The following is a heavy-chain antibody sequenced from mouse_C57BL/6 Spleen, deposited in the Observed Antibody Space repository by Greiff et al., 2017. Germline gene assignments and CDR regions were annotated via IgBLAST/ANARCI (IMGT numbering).Heavy chain of an antibody. J-gene: IGHJ2*01. D-gene: IGHD4-1*01. CDR2: ISDGGSYT. CDR3: AREGLGPYYFDY. Sequence: EVKVVESGGGLVKPGGSLKLSCAASGFTFSSYAMSWVRQTPEKRLEWVATISDGGSYTYYPDNVKGRFTISRDNAKNNLYLQMSHLKSEDTAMYYCAREGLGPYYFDYWGQGTTLTVSS. CDR1: GFTFSSYA. V-gene: IGHV5-4*01.